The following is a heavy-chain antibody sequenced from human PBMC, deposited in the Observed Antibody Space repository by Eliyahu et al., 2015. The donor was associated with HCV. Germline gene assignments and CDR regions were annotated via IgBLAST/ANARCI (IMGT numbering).Heavy chain of an antibody. CDR1: GFRFSDSH. Sequence: QVQLVESGGGLVKPGGSLRVSCAASGFRFSDSHMSWVRQAPGKGLEWISYITPSGSYIAYVDSVKGRFTVSRDNAKNSLYLQMNSLRVEDTAVYYCAKSPREVDYWGQGTQVTVSS. CDR3: AKSPREVDY. J-gene: IGHJ4*02. V-gene: IGHV3-11*01. CDR2: ITPSGSYI.